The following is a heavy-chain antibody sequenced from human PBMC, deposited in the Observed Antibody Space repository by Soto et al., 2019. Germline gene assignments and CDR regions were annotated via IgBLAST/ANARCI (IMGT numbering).Heavy chain of an antibody. D-gene: IGHD6-6*01. Sequence: ASVKVSCKVSGYTLTELSMHWVRQAPGKGLEWMGGFDPEDGETIYAQKFQGRVTMTEYTYTDTAYMELSSLRSEDTAVYFCVTSDNSSIAARDAFDIWGQGTMVTVSS. CDR3: VTSDNSSIAARDAFDI. CDR1: GYTLTELS. J-gene: IGHJ3*02. CDR2: FDPEDGET. V-gene: IGHV1-24*01.